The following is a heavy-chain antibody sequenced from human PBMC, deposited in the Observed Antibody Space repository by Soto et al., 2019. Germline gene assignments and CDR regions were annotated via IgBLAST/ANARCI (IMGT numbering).Heavy chain of an antibody. D-gene: IGHD3-9*01. CDR1: GGSISSYY. CDR3: ARALILTGYYIHDAFDI. CDR2: IYYSGST. V-gene: IGHV4-59*01. Sequence: QVQLQESGPGLVKPSETLSLTCTVSGGSISSYYWSWIRQPPGKGLEWIGYIYYSGSTNYNPSLMSRVTISVDTSNNQFSLKLSSVTAADTAEYYCARALILTGYYIHDAFDIWGQGTMVTVSS. J-gene: IGHJ3*02.